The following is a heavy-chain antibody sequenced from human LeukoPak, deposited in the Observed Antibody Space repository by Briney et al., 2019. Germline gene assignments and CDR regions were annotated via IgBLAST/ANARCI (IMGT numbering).Heavy chain of an antibody. D-gene: IGHD2-2*01. Sequence: GGSLRLSCAASGFTVSSNYMSWVRQAPGKGLEWVSVIYSGGSTYYADSVRGRFTISRDNSKNTLYLQMNSLRAEDTAVYYCARGPDIVVVPAARSDYWGQGTLVTVSS. CDR1: GFTVSSNY. J-gene: IGHJ4*02. CDR2: IYSGGST. V-gene: IGHV3-53*01. CDR3: ARGPDIVVVPAARSDY.